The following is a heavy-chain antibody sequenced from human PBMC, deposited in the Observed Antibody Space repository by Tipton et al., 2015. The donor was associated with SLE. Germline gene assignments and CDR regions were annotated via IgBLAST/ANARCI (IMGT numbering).Heavy chain of an antibody. CDR1: GGSFSGYY. CDR2: INHSGST. J-gene: IGHJ4*02. V-gene: IGHV4-34*01. Sequence: TLSLTCAVYGGSFSGYYWSWIRQPPGKGLEWIGEINHSGSTNYNPSLKSRVTISVDTSKNQFSLKLRSVTAADTAVYYCARVLVATIYYFDYWGQGTLVTVSS. D-gene: IGHD5-12*01. CDR3: ARVLVATIYYFDY.